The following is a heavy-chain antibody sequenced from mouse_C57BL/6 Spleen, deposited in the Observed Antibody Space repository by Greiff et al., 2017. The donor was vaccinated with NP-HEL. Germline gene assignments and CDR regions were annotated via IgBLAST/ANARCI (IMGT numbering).Heavy chain of an antibody. CDR1: GFTFSSYA. J-gene: IGHJ4*01. Sequence: EVMLVESGEGLVKPGGSLKLSCAASGFTFSSYAMSWVRQTPEKRLEWVAYISSGGDYIYYADTVKGRFTISRDNARNTLYLQMSSLKSEDTAMYYCTRHGYYYYYAMDYWGQGTSVTVSS. D-gene: IGHD2-3*01. V-gene: IGHV5-9-1*02. CDR2: ISSGGDYI. CDR3: TRHGYYYYYAMDY.